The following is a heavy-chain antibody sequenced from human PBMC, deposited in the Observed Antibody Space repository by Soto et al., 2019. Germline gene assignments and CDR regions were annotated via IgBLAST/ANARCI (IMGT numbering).Heavy chain of an antibody. D-gene: IGHD6-19*01. CDR1: GGSIRSGSYY. J-gene: IGHJ6*02. CDR2: FYSSGTT. V-gene: IGHV4-39*01. CDR3: ASSAVTDTRYGIGV. Sequence: QLQLQESGPGLVQPSETLSLTCTVSGGSIRSGSYYWGWVRQPPGKGVEGIANFYSSGTTYYNPSLKRRVPLPVDASKNQFPLKLRSVTPADTAVYYCASSAVTDTRYGIGVWGQGTTVIVSS.